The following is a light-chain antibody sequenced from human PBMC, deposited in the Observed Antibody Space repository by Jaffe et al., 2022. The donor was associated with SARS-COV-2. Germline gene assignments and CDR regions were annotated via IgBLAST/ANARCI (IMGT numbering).Light chain of an antibody. CDR3: GSYTSTKTVV. Sequence: QSALTQPASVSGSPGQSITISCTGTSSDVGGYNYVSWYQQHPGKAPKLMIFDVSNRPSGVSSRFSGSKSGNTASLTISGLQAEDEADYYCGSYTSTKTVVFGGGTKLTVL. J-gene: IGLJ2*01. V-gene: IGLV2-14*01. CDR1: SSDVGGYNY. CDR2: DVS.